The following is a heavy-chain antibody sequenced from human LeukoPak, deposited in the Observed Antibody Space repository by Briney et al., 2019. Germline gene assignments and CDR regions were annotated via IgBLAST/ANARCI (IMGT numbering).Heavy chain of an antibody. J-gene: IGHJ4*02. D-gene: IGHD3-3*01. Sequence: SETLSLTCTVSGGSISSYYWRWVRQPPGKGGEWMGYMYYSGSTNYNPSLKSRVTISVHTSKNQFSLNLSSVTAADTAVYYCARVNYDFWSGYYWTYYFDYWGQGTLVTVSS. CDR1: GGSISSYY. CDR3: ARVNYDFWSGYYWTYYFDY. V-gene: IGHV4-59*01. CDR2: MYYSGST.